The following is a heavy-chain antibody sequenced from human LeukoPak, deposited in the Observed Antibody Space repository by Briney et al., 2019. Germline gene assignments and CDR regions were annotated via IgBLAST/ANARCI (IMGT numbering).Heavy chain of an antibody. V-gene: IGHV4-59*08. J-gene: IGHJ4*02. CDR2: IYYSGST. Sequence: SETLSLTCTVSGGSISGYYWSWIRQPPGKGLEWIGYIYYSGSTNYNPSLKSRVTISVDTSKNQFSLKLSSVTAADTAVYYCAELERGDSFDYWGQGTLVTVSS. CDR3: AELERGDSFDY. CDR1: GGSISGYY. D-gene: IGHD2-15*01.